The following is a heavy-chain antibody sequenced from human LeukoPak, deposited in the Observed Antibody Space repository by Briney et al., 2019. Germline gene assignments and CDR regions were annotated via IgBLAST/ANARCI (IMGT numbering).Heavy chain of an antibody. D-gene: IGHD5-12*01. Sequence: GGSLRLSCAASGFTSSDYYMIWIRQAPGKGLEWISYISSTGSAIYYADSVKGRFTISRDSAKNSLYLQMNSLTTEDTAVYYCARDDSRGGYGWFDPWGQGTLVTVSS. CDR2: ISSTGSAI. CDR1: GFTSSDYY. CDR3: ARDDSRGGYGWFDP. V-gene: IGHV3-11*01. J-gene: IGHJ5*02.